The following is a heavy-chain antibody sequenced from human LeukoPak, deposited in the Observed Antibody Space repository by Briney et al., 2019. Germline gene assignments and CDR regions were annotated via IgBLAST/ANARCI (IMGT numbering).Heavy chain of an antibody. J-gene: IGHJ4*02. D-gene: IGHD6-19*01. CDR2: IWFDGSRE. CDR3: GRHLGTGWCD. CDR1: GFIFTNYG. V-gene: IGHV3-33*01. Sequence: PGGSLRLSCVASGFIFTNYGFHWVRQAPAQGLAWVAVIWFDGSREYYGDSVEGRFSISRDNSKNTLYLQMNSLRSEDTAVYYCGRHLGTGWCDWGQGTLVTVSS.